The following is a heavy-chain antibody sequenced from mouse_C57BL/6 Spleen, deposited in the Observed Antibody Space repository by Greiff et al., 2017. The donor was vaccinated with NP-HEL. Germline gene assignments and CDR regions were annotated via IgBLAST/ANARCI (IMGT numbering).Heavy chain of an antibody. J-gene: IGHJ4*01. CDR1: GFTFSSYA. CDR2: ISSGGDYI. Sequence: EVKLMESGEGLVKPGGSLKLSCAASGFTFSSYAMSWVRQTPEKRLEWVAYISSGGDYIYYADTVKGRFTISRDNARNTLYLQMSSLKSEDTAMYYCTRGNYGGYYAMDYWGQGTSVTVSS. CDR3: TRGNYGGYYAMDY. V-gene: IGHV5-9-1*02. D-gene: IGHD2-1*01.